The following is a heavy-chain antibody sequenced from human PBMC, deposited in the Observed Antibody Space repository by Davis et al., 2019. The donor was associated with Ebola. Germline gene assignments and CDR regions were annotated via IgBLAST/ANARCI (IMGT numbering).Heavy chain of an antibody. D-gene: IGHD2-21*01. CDR2: IGSSSNGR. V-gene: IGHV3-23*05. J-gene: IGHJ6*02. CDR3: AKDLLWWSASDV. Sequence: GESLKISCTASGFTSSCCAMNWVRQAPGKGLEWVSGIGSSSNGRHYADSVKGRFTISRDDSKNTVYLQMNNLRAEDTAVYYCAKDLLWWSASDVWGQGTTVTVSS. CDR1: GFTSSCCA.